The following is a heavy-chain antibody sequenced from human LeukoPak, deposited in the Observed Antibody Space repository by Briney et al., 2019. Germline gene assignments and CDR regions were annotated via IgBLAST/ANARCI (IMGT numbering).Heavy chain of an antibody. CDR1: GGTFSSYA. V-gene: IGHV1-69*06. CDR3: ARTYYYDSSGYLYFDL. D-gene: IGHD3-22*01. Sequence: GASVKVSCKASGGTFSSYAISWVRQAPGQGLEWMGGIIPIFGTANYAQKFQGRVTITADKSTSTAYMELSSLRSEDTAVYYCARTYYYDSSGYLYFDLWGRGTLVTVSS. CDR2: IIPIFGTA. J-gene: IGHJ2*01.